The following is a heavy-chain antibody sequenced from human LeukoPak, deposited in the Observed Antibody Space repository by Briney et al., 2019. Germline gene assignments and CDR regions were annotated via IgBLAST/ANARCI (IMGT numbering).Heavy chain of an antibody. J-gene: IGHJ4*02. CDR2: IHHSGKT. CDR1: GDSISSENW. CDR3: ARETRLNYDVFTGYYMTGYYFDY. Sequence: PSETLSLTCAVSGDSISSENWWTWVRQTPGKRLEWIGEIHHSGKTNYNPSLRGRVTMSIDTSNNQFSLNLTSLTAADTAVYYCARETRLNYDVFTGYYMTGYYFDYWGQGALVTVSS. D-gene: IGHD3-9*01. V-gene: IGHV4/OR15-8*02.